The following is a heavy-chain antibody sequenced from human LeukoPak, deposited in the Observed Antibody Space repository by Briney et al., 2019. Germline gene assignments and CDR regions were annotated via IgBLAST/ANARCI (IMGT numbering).Heavy chain of an antibody. CDR3: ATLWLEDYYGMDV. V-gene: IGHV4-31*03. Sequence: SETLSLTCTVSGGSISSGGYYWSWIRQHPGKGLEWIGYIYYSGSTYYNPSLKSRVTISVDTSKTQFSLKLSSVTAADTAVYYCATLWLEDYYGMDVWGQGTTVTVSS. J-gene: IGHJ6*02. CDR1: GGSISSGGYY. CDR2: IYYSGST. D-gene: IGHD6-19*01.